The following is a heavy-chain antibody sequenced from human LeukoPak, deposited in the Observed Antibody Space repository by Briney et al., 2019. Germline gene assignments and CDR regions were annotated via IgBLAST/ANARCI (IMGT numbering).Heavy chain of an antibody. V-gene: IGHV4-31*03. Sequence: SETLSLTCTVSGGSISSGGYYWNWIRQHPGKGLEWIGYIYYSGSTYYNPSLQSRTIITVDTSKNQFSLKLSSVTAADTAVYYCARDRQLGATGAFDIWGQGTVVTVSS. CDR1: GGSISSGGYY. CDR3: ARDRQLGATGAFDI. D-gene: IGHD1-26*01. CDR2: IYYSGST. J-gene: IGHJ3*02.